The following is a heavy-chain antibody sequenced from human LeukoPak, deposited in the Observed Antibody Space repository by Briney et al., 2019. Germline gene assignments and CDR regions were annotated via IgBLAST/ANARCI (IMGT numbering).Heavy chain of an antibody. V-gene: IGHV4-34*01. J-gene: IGHJ4*02. D-gene: IGHD6-13*01. CDR1: GGSFSGYY. CDR2: INHSGST. Sequence: SETLSLTCAVYGGSFSGYYWSWIRQPPGKGLEWIGEINHSGSTNYNPSLMSRVTISVDTSKNQFSLKLSSVTAADTAVYYCARERGGYSSSWYDYWGQGTLVTVSS. CDR3: ARERGGYSSSWYDY.